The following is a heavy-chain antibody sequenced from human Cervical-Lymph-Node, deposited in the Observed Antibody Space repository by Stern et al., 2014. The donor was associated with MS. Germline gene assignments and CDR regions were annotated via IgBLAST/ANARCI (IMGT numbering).Heavy chain of an antibody. Sequence: VQLVESGAEVKKPGASVKVSCTASGYTFTSYAITWVRQAPGQGLEWMGWISAYNGNTNYAHKLQGRVTMTTDTSTSTAYMELRSLRSDDTAVYYCARTNTYGDSLYWGQGTLVTVSS. V-gene: IGHV1-18*01. CDR1: GYTFTSYA. D-gene: IGHD4-17*01. J-gene: IGHJ4*02. CDR3: ARTNTYGDSLY. CDR2: ISAYNGNT.